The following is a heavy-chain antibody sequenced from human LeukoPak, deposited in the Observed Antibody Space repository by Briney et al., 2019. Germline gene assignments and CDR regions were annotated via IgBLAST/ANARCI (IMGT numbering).Heavy chain of an antibody. CDR1: GGSFSGYY. D-gene: IGHD5-12*01. J-gene: IGHJ5*02. V-gene: IGHV4-34*01. Sequence: PSETLSLTCAVYGGSFSGYYWSWIRQPPGKGLEWIGEINHSGSTNYNPSLKSRVTISVDTSKNQFSLKLSSVTAADTAVYYCAGGAHSGYNNWFDPWGQGTLVTVSS. CDR3: AGGAHSGYNNWFDP. CDR2: INHSGST.